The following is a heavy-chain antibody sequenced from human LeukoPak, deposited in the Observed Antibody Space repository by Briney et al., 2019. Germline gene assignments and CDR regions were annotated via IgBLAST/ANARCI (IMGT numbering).Heavy chain of an antibody. V-gene: IGHV3-66*01. Sequence: GGSLRLSCAASGFSVSGNYMSWVRQALGEGLEWVSIIYSDDSTYYADSVKGRFSISRDNSKNTLYLQMNSLRAEDTAVYYCARDSSYWGQGTLVTVSS. CDR1: GFSVSGNY. J-gene: IGHJ4*02. CDR3: ARDSSY. CDR2: IYSDDST.